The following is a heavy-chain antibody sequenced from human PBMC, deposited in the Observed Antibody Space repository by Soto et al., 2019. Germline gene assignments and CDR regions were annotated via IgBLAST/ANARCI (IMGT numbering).Heavy chain of an antibody. CDR1: GGSISSYY. CDR2: IYYSGST. Sequence: SETLSLTCTVSGGSISSYYWSWIRQPQGKGLEWIGYIYYSGSTNYNPSLKSRVTISVDTSKNQFSLKLSSVTAADTAVYYCAKLRVYGSGSYRDPRPNYYMDVWGKGTTVTVSS. CDR3: AKLRVYGSGSYRDPRPNYYMDV. D-gene: IGHD3-10*01. J-gene: IGHJ6*03. V-gene: IGHV4-59*08.